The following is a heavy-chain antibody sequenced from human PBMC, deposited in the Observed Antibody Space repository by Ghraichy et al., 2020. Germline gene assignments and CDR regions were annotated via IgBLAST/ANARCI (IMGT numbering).Heavy chain of an antibody. CDR2: IKQDGSEK. V-gene: IGHV3-7*04. D-gene: IGHD3-22*01. Sequence: GGSLRLSCAASGFTFSSYWMSWVRQAPGKGLEWVANIKQDGSEKYYVDSVKGRFTISRDNAKNSLYLQMNSLRAEDTAVYYCARDKSTYYYDSSGTEGFQHWGQGTLVTVSS. J-gene: IGHJ1*01. CDR1: GFTFSSYW. CDR3: ARDKSTYYYDSSGTEGFQH.